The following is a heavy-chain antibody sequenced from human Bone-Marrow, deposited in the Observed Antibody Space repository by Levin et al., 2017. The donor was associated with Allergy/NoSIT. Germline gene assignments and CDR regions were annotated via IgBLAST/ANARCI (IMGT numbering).Heavy chain of an antibody. CDR2: IGTAGDT. Sequence: QPGESLKISCAASGFTFSRYDMHWVRQATGRGLEWVAGIGTAGDTYYAGSVKGRFTISREDGKNSLYLQMNSLRAGDTAVYYCVRDLFTLIRENYGMDVWGQGTTVTVSS. CDR3: VRDLFTLIRENYGMDV. D-gene: IGHD3-10*01. J-gene: IGHJ6*02. CDR1: GFTFSRYD. V-gene: IGHV3-13*04.